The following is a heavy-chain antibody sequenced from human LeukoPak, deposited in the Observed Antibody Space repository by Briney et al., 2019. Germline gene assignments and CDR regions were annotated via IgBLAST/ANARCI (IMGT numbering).Heavy chain of an antibody. CDR3: ARDGSYYGQYYFDY. CDR1: GFTFDDYA. CDR2: INWNSDSI. D-gene: IGHD1-26*01. Sequence: GGSLRLSCAASGFTFDDYAMHWVRQAPGKGLEWVSGINWNSDSIGYADSVKGRFTISRDNAQNSLYLQMNRLIVEDTAVYYCARDGSYYGQYYFDYWGRGTLVSVSS. J-gene: IGHJ4*02. V-gene: IGHV3-9*01.